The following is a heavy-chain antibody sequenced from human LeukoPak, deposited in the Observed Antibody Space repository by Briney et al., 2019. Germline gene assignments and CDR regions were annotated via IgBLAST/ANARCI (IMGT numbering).Heavy chain of an antibody. CDR3: AKEGSDCTNGICRYFDN. D-gene: IGHD2-8*01. V-gene: IGHV3-9*01. CDR2: ISWNSAKI. J-gene: IGHJ4*02. Sequence: GGSLRLSCAASGFTFDKTAMHWVRHAPGKGLEWVSGISWNSAKIDYADSVKGRFTISRDNAKNSLFLQMNSLRAEDTALYYCAKEGSDCTNGICRYFDNWGQGTLVTVSS. CDR1: GFTFDKTA.